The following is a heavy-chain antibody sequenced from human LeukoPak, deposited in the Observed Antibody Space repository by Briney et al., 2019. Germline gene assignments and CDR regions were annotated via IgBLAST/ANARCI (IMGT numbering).Heavy chain of an antibody. J-gene: IGHJ4*02. CDR2: IYYSGST. V-gene: IGHV4-59*01. Sequence: KASETLSLTCTVSGGSISGYYWSWIRQPPGKGLECIGYIYYSGSTNYNPSLKSRVTISVDTSKNQFSLKLSSVTAADTAVYYCARGGRPDFDYWGQGTLVTVSS. CDR1: GGSISGYY. D-gene: IGHD3-16*01. CDR3: ARGGRPDFDY.